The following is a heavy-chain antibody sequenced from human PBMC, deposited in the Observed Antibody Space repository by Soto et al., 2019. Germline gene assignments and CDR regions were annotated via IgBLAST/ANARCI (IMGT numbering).Heavy chain of an antibody. CDR1: GGSISSSSYY. D-gene: IGHD5-18*01. CDR3: ARIGIRKYWFDP. Sequence: LLQLPETLSLTCTVSGGSISSSSYYWGWIRQPPGKGLEWIGSIYYSGSTYYNPSLKSRVTISVDTSKNQFSLKLSSVTAADTAVYYCARIGIRKYWFDPWGQGTLVTVSS. J-gene: IGHJ5*02. V-gene: IGHV4-39*01. CDR2: IYYSGST.